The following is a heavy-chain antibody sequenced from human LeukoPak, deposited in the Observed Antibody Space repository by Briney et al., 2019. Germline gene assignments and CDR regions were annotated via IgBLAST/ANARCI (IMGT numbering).Heavy chain of an antibody. V-gene: IGHV1-69*05. D-gene: IGHD3-3*01. Sequence: GASVKVSCKASGYTFTSYAISWVRQAPGQGLEWMGGIIPIFGTANCAQKFQGRVTITTDESTSTAYMELSSLRSEDTAVYYCARGGYDFWSGHSNFDYWGQGTLVTVSS. CDR2: IIPIFGTA. CDR1: GYTFTSYA. CDR3: ARGGYDFWSGHSNFDY. J-gene: IGHJ4*02.